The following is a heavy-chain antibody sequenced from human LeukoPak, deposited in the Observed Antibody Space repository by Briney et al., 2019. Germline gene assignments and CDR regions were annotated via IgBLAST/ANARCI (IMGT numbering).Heavy chain of an antibody. CDR2: IYYSGST. V-gene: IGHV4-59*12. D-gene: IGHD3-16*02. CDR3: ASVKTPPLDY. Sequence: SSETLSLTCTVSGGSISSYYWSWIRQPPGKGLEWIGYIYYSGSTNYNPSLKSRVTISVDTSKNQFSLKLSSVTAADTAVYYCASVKTPPLDYWGQGTLVTVSS. J-gene: IGHJ4*02. CDR1: GGSISSYY.